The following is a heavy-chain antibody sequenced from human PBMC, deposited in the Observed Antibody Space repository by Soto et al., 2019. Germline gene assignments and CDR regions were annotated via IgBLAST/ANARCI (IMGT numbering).Heavy chain of an antibody. Sequence: QVQLVQSGAEVKKPGSSVKVSCKASGGTFSSYAISWVRQAPGQGLEWMGGIIPICGTANYAQKFQCRVTVTEDESTSTAYLELSSLRSEETAVYYCARHVPAAGYYYGMDVWGQGTTVTVSS. CDR3: ARHVPAAGYYYGMDV. CDR1: GGTFSSYA. CDR2: IIPICGTA. J-gene: IGHJ6*02. D-gene: IGHD2-2*01. V-gene: IGHV1-69*12.